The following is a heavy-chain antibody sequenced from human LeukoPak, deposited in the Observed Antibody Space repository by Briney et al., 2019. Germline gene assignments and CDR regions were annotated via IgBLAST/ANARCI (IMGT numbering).Heavy chain of an antibody. CDR2: ISDYNGNT. D-gene: IGHD4-11*01. CDR1: LYTLTSYG. Sequence: ASVKVSSKALLYTLTSYGISWVRQAPGQGLEWMGWISDYNGNTNYAQKLQGRVTMTTDTSTSTAYMELRSLRSDDTAVYYCARDLYRDSLPVSWFDPWGQGTLVTVSS. J-gene: IGHJ5*02. CDR3: ARDLYRDSLPVSWFDP. V-gene: IGHV1-18*01.